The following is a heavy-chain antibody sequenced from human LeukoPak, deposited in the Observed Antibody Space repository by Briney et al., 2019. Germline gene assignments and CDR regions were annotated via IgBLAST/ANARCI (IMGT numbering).Heavy chain of an antibody. CDR3: AKHCSSTRADWFDP. J-gene: IGHJ5*02. V-gene: IGHV3-48*01. D-gene: IGHD2-2*01. CDR2: ISSSSGTI. Sequence: PGGSLRLSCAASGFTFSSYSMNWVRQAPGKGLEWVSYISSSSGTIYYADSVKGRFTISRDNTKNTLYLQMNSLRAEDTAVYYCAKHCSSTRADWFDPWGQGTLVTVSS. CDR1: GFTFSSYS.